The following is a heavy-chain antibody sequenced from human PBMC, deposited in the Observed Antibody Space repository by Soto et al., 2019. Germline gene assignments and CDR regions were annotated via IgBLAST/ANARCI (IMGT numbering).Heavy chain of an antibody. CDR1: GYTFTSYG. Sequence: ASVKVSCKASGYTFTSYGISWVRQAPGQGLEWMGWISAYNGNTNYAQKLQGRVTMTTDTSTSTAYMELRSLRSDDTAVYYFARDAIDILTGYYSDAFDIWGQGKMVTVSS. V-gene: IGHV1-18*01. CDR2: ISAYNGNT. D-gene: IGHD3-9*01. J-gene: IGHJ3*02. CDR3: ARDAIDILTGYYSDAFDI.